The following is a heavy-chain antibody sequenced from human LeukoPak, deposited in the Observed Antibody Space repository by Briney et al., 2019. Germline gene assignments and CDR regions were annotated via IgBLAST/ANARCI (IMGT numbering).Heavy chain of an antibody. V-gene: IGHV3-64D*06. D-gene: IGHD6-13*01. CDR2: ISSNGGST. CDR3: VKVTSSSWYFSWFDP. J-gene: IGHJ5*02. Sequence: PGGSLRLSCSASGFTFSSYAMQWVRQAPGKGREDGSGISSNGGSTYYADSVKGRFTISRDNSKNTLYLQMSSLRAEDTAVYYCVKVTSSSWYFSWFDPRGQGTLVTVS. CDR1: GFTFSSYA.